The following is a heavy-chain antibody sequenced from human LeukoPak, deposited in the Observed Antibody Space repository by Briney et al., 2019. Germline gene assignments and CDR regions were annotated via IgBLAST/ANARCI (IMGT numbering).Heavy chain of an antibody. CDR1: GYGFTSYW. V-gene: IGHV5-51*01. J-gene: IGHJ6*02. Sequence: GESLKISCRGSGYGFTSYWIVWVRQMPGKGLEWMGVIYPGDSNSRYSPSFQGQVTISADNSISTAYLQWSSLKASDTAMYYCARHCSSTSCSWYYGMDVWGQGTTVTVS. CDR3: ARHCSSTSCSWYYGMDV. CDR2: IYPGDSNS. D-gene: IGHD2-2*01.